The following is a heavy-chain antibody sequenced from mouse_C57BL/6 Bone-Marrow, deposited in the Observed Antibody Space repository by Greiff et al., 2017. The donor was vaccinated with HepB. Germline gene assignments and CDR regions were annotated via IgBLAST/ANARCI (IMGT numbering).Heavy chain of an antibody. CDR1: GFNIKDDY. CDR3: TTGYYGSSYDYAMDY. V-gene: IGHV14-4*01. Sequence: VQLQQSGAELVRPGASVKLSCTASGFNIKDDYMHWVKQRPEQGLEWIGWIDPENGDTKYASKFQGKATITADTSSNTAYLQLSSLTSEDTAVYYCTTGYYGSSYDYAMDYWGQGTSVTVSS. CDR2: IDPENGDT. D-gene: IGHD1-1*01. J-gene: IGHJ4*01.